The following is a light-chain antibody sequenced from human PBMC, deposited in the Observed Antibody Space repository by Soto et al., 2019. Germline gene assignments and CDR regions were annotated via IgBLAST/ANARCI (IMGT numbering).Light chain of an antibody. CDR2: DSS. J-gene: IGKJ5*01. Sequence: DIQMTQSPSSLSASVGDRVTIICQASQDISNFLNWYQQKPGKAPKLLISDSSNLKTGVPSRFSGSGSGKHFSCASSSLQPEDIATYHCQQFDNLPITVGQGTRLEIK. CDR3: QQFDNLPIT. CDR1: QDISNF. V-gene: IGKV1-33*01.